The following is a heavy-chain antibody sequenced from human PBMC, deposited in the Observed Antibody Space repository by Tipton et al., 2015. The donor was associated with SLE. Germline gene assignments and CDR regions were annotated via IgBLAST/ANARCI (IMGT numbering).Heavy chain of an antibody. V-gene: IGHV4-34*01. CDR1: GGSLSGHY. J-gene: IGHJ4*02. D-gene: IGHD2-8*02. Sequence: TLSLTCAVYGGSLSGHYWSWIRQSPGKGLECIGETNDSGKTNYNSALKSRATISVDTSRNQFSLRLTSLTAADTTVYYCARCRDWWDYYFDQWGQGTLVTVSS. CDR2: TNDSGKT. CDR3: ARCRDWWDYYFDQ.